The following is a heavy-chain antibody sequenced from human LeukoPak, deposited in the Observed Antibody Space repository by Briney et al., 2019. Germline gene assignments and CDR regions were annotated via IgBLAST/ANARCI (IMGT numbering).Heavy chain of an antibody. CDR1: GFTFDDYA. D-gene: IGHD4-23*01. J-gene: IGHJ4*02. V-gene: IGHV3-9*01. CDR2: ISRRSDSV. CDR3: AKDWSYGGNSWKYFGS. Sequence: GGSLRLSCAASGFTFDDYAMHWVRQAPGKGLEWVSSISRRSDSVDYAESVKGRFTISRDNAKNSLYLQMNSLRADDTALYYCAKDWSYGGNSWKYFGSWGQGILVTVSS.